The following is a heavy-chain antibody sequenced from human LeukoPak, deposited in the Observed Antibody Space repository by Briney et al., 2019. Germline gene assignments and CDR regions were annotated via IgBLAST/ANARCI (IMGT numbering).Heavy chain of an antibody. CDR1: GFTFSSYA. J-gene: IGHJ4*02. CDR2: ISKSGDST. V-gene: IGHV3-23*01. Sequence: PGGSLRLSCAASGFTFSSYAISWVRQAPGKGLEWVSAISKSGDSTYYADSVKGRFTISRDNSKNTIYLQMNSLRVEDTVVYYCAKLSGWTGWFFDYWGQGTVVTVSS. CDR3: AKLSGWTGWFFDY. D-gene: IGHD6-19*01.